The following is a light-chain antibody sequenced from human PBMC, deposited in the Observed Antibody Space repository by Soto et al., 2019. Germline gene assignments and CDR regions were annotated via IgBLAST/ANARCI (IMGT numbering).Light chain of an antibody. J-gene: IGLJ1*01. CDR3: QSYDSSLSGAA. V-gene: IGLV1-40*01. Sequence: QSVLTQPPSVFGAPGQSVTISCTGSSSNIGAGYDVHWYQQLPGTAPKLLIYGNSNRPSGVPDRFSGSKSGTSASLAITGLQAEDEADYYCQSYDSSLSGAAFGTGTKLTVL. CDR2: GNS. CDR1: SSNIGAGYD.